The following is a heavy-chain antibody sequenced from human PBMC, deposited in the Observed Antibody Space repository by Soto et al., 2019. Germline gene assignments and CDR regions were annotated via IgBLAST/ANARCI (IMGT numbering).Heavy chain of an antibody. J-gene: IGHJ6*02. Sequence: ASVKVSCKASGYTFTSYYINWVRQATGRGLEWMGWMNPNSGNTGYAQKFQGRVTMTRNTSISTAYMELSSLRSEDTAVYYCASSSLDYYYYYGMDVWGQGTTVTVSS. CDR2: MNPNSGNT. D-gene: IGHD6-6*01. CDR1: GYTFTSYY. V-gene: IGHV1-8*01. CDR3: ASSSLDYYYYYGMDV.